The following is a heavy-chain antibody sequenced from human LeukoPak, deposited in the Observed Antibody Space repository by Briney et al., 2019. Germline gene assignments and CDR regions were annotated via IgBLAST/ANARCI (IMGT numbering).Heavy chain of an antibody. CDR1: GGSISSSNYY. D-gene: IGHD5-12*01. CDR3: ARLGVATRTFDY. Sequence: SETLSLTCTVSGGSISSSNYYWGWIRQPPGKGLEWIGSVYYSGSTYYNPSLKSRVTISVDTSKNHFSLKLSSVTAADTAVYFCARLGVATRTFDYWGQGTLVTVSS. J-gene: IGHJ4*02. V-gene: IGHV4-39*02. CDR2: VYYSGST.